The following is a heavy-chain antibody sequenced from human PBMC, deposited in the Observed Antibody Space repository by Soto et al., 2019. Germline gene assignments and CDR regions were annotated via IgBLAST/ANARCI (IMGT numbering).Heavy chain of an antibody. CDR3: AREERSSSSGQYYSYGMDV. J-gene: IGHJ6*02. CDR1: GGSVSSGSYY. Sequence: SETLSLTCTVSGGSVSSGSYYWSWIRQPPGKGLEWIGYIYYSGSTNYNPSLKSRVTISVDTSKNQFSLKLSSVTAADTAVYYCAREERSSSSGQYYSYGMDVWGQGTTVTVSS. CDR2: IYYSGST. V-gene: IGHV4-61*01. D-gene: IGHD6-6*01.